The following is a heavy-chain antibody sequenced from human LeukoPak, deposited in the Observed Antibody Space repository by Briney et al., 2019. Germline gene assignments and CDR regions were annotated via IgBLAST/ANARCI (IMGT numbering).Heavy chain of an antibody. D-gene: IGHD6-19*01. CDR1: GGSFSGYY. CDR3: ARVGHSSGWYRPWYYYMDV. V-gene: IGHV4-34*01. CDR2: INHSGST. J-gene: IGHJ6*03. Sequence: SETLSLTCAVYGGSFSGYYWSWIRQPPGKGLEWIGEINHSGSTNYNPSLESRVTISVDTSKNQFSLKLSSVTAADTAVYYCARVGHSSGWYRPWYYYMDVWGKGTTVTVSS.